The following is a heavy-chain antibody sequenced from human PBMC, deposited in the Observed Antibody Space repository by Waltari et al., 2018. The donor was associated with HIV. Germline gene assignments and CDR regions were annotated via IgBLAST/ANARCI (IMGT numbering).Heavy chain of an antibody. Sequence: QVQLVQSGAEVKKPGASVKVSCKASGYTFTSYDINWVRQATGQGLEWMGWMNPNSGNTGYAQKFQGRVTMTRNTSISTAYMELSSLRSEDTAVYYCARLGYCSSTSCCYYYYYGMDVWGQGTTVTVSS. CDR2: MNPNSGNT. V-gene: IGHV1-8*01. J-gene: IGHJ6*02. CDR1: GYTFTSYD. D-gene: IGHD2-2*01. CDR3: ARLGYCSSTSCCYYYYYGMDV.